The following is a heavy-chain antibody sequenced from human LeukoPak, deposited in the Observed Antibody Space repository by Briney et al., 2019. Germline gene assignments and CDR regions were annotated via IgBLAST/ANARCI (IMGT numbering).Heavy chain of an antibody. CDR1: GFTFDDYG. D-gene: IGHD6-19*01. CDR3: TKATSSGWFGRAFDI. V-gene: IGHV3-9*01. Sequence: SLRLSCETSGFTFDDYGMHWVGQVPGKGLEWVSVFNDNSGSIGYADSVKGRFTISRDNAKNSLYMQMNSLRAEDTALYYCTKATSSGWFGRAFDIWGQGTMVTVSS. J-gene: IGHJ3*02. CDR2: FNDNSGSI.